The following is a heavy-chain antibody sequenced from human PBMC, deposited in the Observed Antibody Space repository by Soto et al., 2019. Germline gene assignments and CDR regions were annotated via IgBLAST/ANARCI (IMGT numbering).Heavy chain of an antibody. D-gene: IGHD3-22*01. Sequence: SLKVSCKASGGTFSSYAISWVRQAPGQGLEWMGGIIPIFGTANYAQKFQGRVTITADESTSTAYMELSSLRSEDTAVYYCASSYYYDSSGYAGYYYYGMDVWGQGTTVTVSS. V-gene: IGHV1-69*13. CDR1: GGTFSSYA. CDR3: ASSYYYDSSGYAGYYYYGMDV. J-gene: IGHJ6*02. CDR2: IIPIFGTA.